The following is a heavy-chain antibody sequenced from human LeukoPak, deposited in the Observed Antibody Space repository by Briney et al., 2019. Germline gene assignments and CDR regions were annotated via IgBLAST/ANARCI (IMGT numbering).Heavy chain of an antibody. D-gene: IGHD4-17*01. CDR2: ISYDGSNK. V-gene: IGHV3-30*18. J-gene: IGHJ3*02. Sequence: TGGSLRLSCAASGFTFSSYGMHWVRQAPGKGLEWVAVISYDGSNKYYADSVKGRFTISRDNSKNTLYLQMNSLRAEDTAVYYCAKDLTDYGAYDAFDIWGQGTMVTVSS. CDR1: GFTFSSYG. CDR3: AKDLTDYGAYDAFDI.